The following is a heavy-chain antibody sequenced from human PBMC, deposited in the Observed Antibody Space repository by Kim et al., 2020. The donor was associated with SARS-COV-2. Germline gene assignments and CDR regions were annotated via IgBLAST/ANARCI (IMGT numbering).Heavy chain of an antibody. V-gene: IGHV3-15*01. CDR3: TTVWPIEGITMVRGVMIAFDY. J-gene: IGHJ4*02. Sequence: GGSLRLSCAASGFTFSNAWMSWVRQAPGKGLEWVGRIKSKTDGGTTDYAAPVKGRFTISRDDSKNTLYLQMNSLKTEDTAVYYCTTVWPIEGITMVRGVMIAFDYWGQGTLVTVSS. D-gene: IGHD3-10*01. CDR2: IKSKTDGGTT. CDR1: GFTFSNAW.